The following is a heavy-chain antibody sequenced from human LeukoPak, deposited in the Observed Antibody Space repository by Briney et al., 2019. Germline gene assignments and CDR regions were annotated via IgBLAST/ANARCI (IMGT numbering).Heavy chain of an antibody. Sequence: GGSLRLSCAASGFSFGSYWMSWVRQAPGKGLEWVASINQNAGEKHYVDSVKGRSTIPRDNAKNSLYLQVDSLRADDTAVYYCARSTGWYPFPDYWGQGTLVIVSS. D-gene: IGHD6-19*01. CDR1: GFSFGSYW. V-gene: IGHV3-7*01. CDR2: INQNAGEK. CDR3: ARSTGWYPFPDY. J-gene: IGHJ4*02.